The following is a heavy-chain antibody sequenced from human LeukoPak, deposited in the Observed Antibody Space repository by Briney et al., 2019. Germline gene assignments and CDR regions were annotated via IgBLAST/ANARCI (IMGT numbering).Heavy chain of an antibody. CDR1: GYTFNGYY. V-gene: IGHV1-2*02. CDR2: INPHSGGT. CDR3: ARDLLMYYSGSGEST. D-gene: IGHD3-10*01. Sequence: ASVKVSCKASGYTFNGYYMHWVRQAPGQGLEWMGWINPHSGGTNYAQKFQGRVTMTRDTSISTAYMELSRLRSDDTAVYYCARDLLMYYSGSGESTWGQGTLVTVSS. J-gene: IGHJ5*02.